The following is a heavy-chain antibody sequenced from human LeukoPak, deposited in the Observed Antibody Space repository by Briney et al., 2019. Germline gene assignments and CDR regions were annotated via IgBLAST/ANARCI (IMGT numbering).Heavy chain of an antibody. Sequence: PSETLSLTCTVSGGSISGWYWSWIRQPPGKGLEWIGYIYGSGYTNYNPSLKSRVTMSIDTSKNHFSLKLTSVAAADTATYYCARETSLAGFASGLGFNYWGQGILVTVSS. CDR3: ARETSLAGFASGLGFNY. D-gene: IGHD6-19*01. J-gene: IGHJ4*02. CDR2: IYGSGYT. CDR1: GGSISGWY. V-gene: IGHV4-59*01.